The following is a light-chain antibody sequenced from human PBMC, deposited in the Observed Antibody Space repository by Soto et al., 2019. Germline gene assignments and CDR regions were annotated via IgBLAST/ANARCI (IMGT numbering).Light chain of an antibody. Sequence: IQMTQSPSTLSASVGDRVTITCRASQSISVWLAWYQQKAGEAPNLLIYKASRLESGVPSRFSGSGSETEFTLTISGLQPGDSATYYCQQYNSYSPTFGQGTKV. V-gene: IGKV1-5*03. CDR1: QSISVW. CDR3: QQYNSYSPT. J-gene: IGKJ1*01. CDR2: KAS.